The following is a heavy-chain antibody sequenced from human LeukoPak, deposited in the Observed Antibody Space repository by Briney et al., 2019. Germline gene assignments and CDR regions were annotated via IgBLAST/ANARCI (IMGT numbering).Heavy chain of an antibody. CDR2: ISYDGSNK. J-gene: IGHJ4*02. CDR3: AKEGYSSGPFDY. CDR1: GFTFSSYG. V-gene: IGHV3-30*18. Sequence: GGSLRLSCAASGFTFSSYGMHWVRQAPGKGLEWVAVISYDGSNKYYADSVKGRFTISRDNSKNTLYLQMNSLRAEDTAVYYCAKEGYSSGPFDYWGQGTPVTVSS. D-gene: IGHD6-19*01.